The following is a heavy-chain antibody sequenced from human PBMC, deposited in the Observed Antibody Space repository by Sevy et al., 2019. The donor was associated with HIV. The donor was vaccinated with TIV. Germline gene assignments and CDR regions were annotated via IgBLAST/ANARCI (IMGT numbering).Heavy chain of an antibody. CDR1: GFTFSSYA. CDR3: ARDQHDYAGNLRTGWFDP. Sequence: GGSLRLSCAASGFTFSSYAMHWVRQAPGKGLEWVAVISYDGSNKYYADSVKDRFTISRENSKNTLYLQVKSLRTEDTAVYYCARDQHDYAGNLRTGWFDPWGQGTLVTVSS. V-gene: IGHV3-30-3*01. CDR2: ISYDGSNK. J-gene: IGHJ5*02. D-gene: IGHD4-17*01.